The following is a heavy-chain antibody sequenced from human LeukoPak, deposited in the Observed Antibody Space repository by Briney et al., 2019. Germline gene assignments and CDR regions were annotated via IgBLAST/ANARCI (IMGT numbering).Heavy chain of an antibody. J-gene: IGHJ6*02. CDR2: IYYSGST. V-gene: IGHV4-59*01. Sequence: SETLSLTCAVSGGSISSYYWSWIRQPPGKGLEWIGYIYYSGSTNYNPSLKSRVTISVDTSKNQLSLKLSSVTAADTAVYYCARDNWNYGSSMDVWGQGTTVTVSS. D-gene: IGHD1-7*01. CDR3: ARDNWNYGSSMDV. CDR1: GGSISSYY.